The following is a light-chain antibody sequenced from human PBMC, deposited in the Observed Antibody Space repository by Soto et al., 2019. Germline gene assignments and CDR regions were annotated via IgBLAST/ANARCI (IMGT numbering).Light chain of an antibody. CDR2: GAS. Sequence: EIVLTQSPGTLSLSPGERATLSCRASQSVSSTSLAWYHQKPGQAPRLLIYGASSRATDIPDRFSGSGSGTEFTLTISRLETEDFAVYYCQLYGTSPMYIFGQGTKLEIK. CDR3: QLYGTSPMYI. J-gene: IGKJ2*01. V-gene: IGKV3-20*01. CDR1: QSVSSTS.